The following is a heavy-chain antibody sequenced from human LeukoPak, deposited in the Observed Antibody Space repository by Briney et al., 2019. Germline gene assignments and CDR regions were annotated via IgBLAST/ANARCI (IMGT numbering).Heavy chain of an antibody. V-gene: IGHV4-39*07. Sequence: PSETLSLTCTVSGGSIRSSSYYWGWIRQPPGKGLEWIGSIYYSGSTYYNPSLKSRVTISVDTSKNQFSLKLSSVTAADTAVYYCARDTPSLAAGTLAFDIWGQGTMVTVSS. J-gene: IGHJ3*02. D-gene: IGHD6-13*01. CDR3: ARDTPSLAAGTLAFDI. CDR2: IYYSGST. CDR1: GGSIRSSSYY.